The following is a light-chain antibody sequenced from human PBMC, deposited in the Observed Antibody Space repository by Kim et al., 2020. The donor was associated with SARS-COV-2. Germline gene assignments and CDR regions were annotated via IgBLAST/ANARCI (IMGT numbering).Light chain of an antibody. CDR3: SSYATGRAVV. CDR1: SSDVGGYNY. V-gene: IGLV2-14*03. J-gene: IGLJ2*01. Sequence: QSALTQPASVSGSPGRSITIFCTGTSSDVGGYNYVSWYQQHPGKAPKLMIYDVSNRPSGVSNRFSGSKSGNTASLTISGLQAEDEADYYCSSYATGRAVVFGGGTQLTVL. CDR2: DVS.